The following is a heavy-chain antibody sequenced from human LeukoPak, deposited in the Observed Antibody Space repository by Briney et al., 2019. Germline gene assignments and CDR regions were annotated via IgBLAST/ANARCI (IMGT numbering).Heavy chain of an antibody. V-gene: IGHV3-23*01. CDR2: ISGTGGST. D-gene: IGHD6-6*01. CDR1: GFTFSSYA. J-gene: IGHJ6*03. Sequence: GGSLRLSCAASGFTFSSYAMSWVRQAPGRGLEWVSAISGTGGSTYYADSVKGRFTISRDNSKNTLYLHMNSLRPEDTAVYYCAREIRDFSNSFGDFSYYMDVWGKGTTVTVSS. CDR3: AREIRDFSNSFGDFSYYMDV.